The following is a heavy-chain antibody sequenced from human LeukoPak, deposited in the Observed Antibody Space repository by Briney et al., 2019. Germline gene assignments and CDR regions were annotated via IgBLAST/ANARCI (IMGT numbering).Heavy chain of an antibody. J-gene: IGHJ4*02. Sequence: SETLSLTCALYNGSFSDYYWTWIRQPPGKGLEWIGEINHSGGTDYNPSLRSRVTISVDTSKKQFSLQLSSVTAADTGVYYCARVSDIMISFGGGISYFDYWGQGSPVTVSS. CDR2: INHSGGT. V-gene: IGHV4-34*01. D-gene: IGHD3-16*02. CDR3: ARVSDIMISFGGGISYFDY. CDR1: NGSFSDYY.